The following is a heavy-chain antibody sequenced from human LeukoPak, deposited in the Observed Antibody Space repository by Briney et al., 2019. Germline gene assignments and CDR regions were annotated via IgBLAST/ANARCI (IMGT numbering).Heavy chain of an antibody. V-gene: IGHV3-9*03. J-gene: IGHJ4*02. Sequence: SLKISCAASGFTFDDYAMHWVRQAPGKGQGWVSGISWNSGSIGYADSVKGRFTISRDNAKNSLYLQMNSLRAEDMALYYCAKDRFRDTAMAIDYWGQGTLVTVSS. D-gene: IGHD5-18*01. CDR2: ISWNSGSI. CDR3: AKDRFRDTAMAIDY. CDR1: GFTFDDYA.